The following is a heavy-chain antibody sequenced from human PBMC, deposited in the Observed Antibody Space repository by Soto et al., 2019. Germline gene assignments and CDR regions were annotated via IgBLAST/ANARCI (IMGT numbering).Heavy chain of an antibody. J-gene: IGHJ4*02. D-gene: IGHD3-22*01. CDR3: ARVGFEYYYDSSGYYRFDY. CDR2: IKQDGSEK. Sequence: GGSLRLSCAASGFTFSSYWMSWVRQAPGKGLEWVANIKQDGSEKYYVDSVKGRFTISRDNAKDSLYLQMNSLRAEDTAVYYCARVGFEYYYDSSGYYRFDYWGQGTLVTVSS. V-gene: IGHV3-7*01. CDR1: GFTFSSYW.